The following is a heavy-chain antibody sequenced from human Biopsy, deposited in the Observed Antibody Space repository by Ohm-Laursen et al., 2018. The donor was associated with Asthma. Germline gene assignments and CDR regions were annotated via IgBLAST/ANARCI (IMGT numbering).Heavy chain of an antibody. D-gene: IGHD1-26*01. CDR1: GFTFDDYA. Sequence: SLRLSCSAFGFTFDDYAMHWVRQAPGKGLEWVSGISWNSGGIGYADSVKGRFTISRDNAKNSLYLQMNSLRAEDTALYYCAKGEWELLEANFDYWGQGTLVTVSS. CDR3: AKGEWELLEANFDY. V-gene: IGHV3-9*01. CDR2: ISWNSGGI. J-gene: IGHJ4*02.